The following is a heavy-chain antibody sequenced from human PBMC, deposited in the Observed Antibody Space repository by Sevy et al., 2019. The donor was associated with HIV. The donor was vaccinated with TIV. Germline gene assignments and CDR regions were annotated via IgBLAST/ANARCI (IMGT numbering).Heavy chain of an antibody. Sequence: ASVKVSCKVSGSTFSGHHMHWVRQAPGQGLEWMGWINPKSGGTNYAQKFQGRVTVTRETSITTVYMELNRLRSDDTAVYYCARHTNFYFDYWGQGTLVTVSS. CDR3: ARHTNFYFDY. D-gene: IGHD2-8*01. J-gene: IGHJ4*02. V-gene: IGHV1-2*02. CDR2: INPKSGGT. CDR1: GSTFSGHH.